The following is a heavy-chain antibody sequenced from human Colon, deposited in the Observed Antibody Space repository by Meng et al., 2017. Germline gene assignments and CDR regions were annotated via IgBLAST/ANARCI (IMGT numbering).Heavy chain of an antibody. Sequence: QVHVKEWGARLLRPSETLSLTCTVYGGSFTDFYWSWVRQSPERGLEWIGEINHGGGTNYNPSLSSRVTISLDTSKNQFFLKMNSVTAADTAVYYCARVDFPGDFRDSSGLGLWGQGTLVTVSS. V-gene: IGHV4-34*01. CDR3: ARVDFPGDFRDSSGLGL. J-gene: IGHJ4*02. CDR1: GGSFTDFY. D-gene: IGHD3-22*01. CDR2: INHGGGT.